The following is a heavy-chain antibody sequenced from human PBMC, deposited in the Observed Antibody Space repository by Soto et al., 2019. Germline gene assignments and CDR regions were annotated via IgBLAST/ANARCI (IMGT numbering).Heavy chain of an antibody. Sequence: QVQLQESGPGLVKPSETLSLTCVVSGGSINSSYWWNWVRQPPGKGLEWIGEISHGGSTNFNPSLQSXXTISVDKSKTHLSLKLDSVTAADTAVYYCAREVSGIQAFDYWGQGTLVTVSS. CDR1: GGSINSSYW. V-gene: IGHV4-4*02. CDR3: AREVSGIQAFDY. J-gene: IGHJ4*02. D-gene: IGHD1-20*01. CDR2: ISHGGST.